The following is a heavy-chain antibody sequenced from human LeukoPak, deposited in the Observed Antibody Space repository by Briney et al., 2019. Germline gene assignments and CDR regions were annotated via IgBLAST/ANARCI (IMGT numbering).Heavy chain of an antibody. J-gene: IGHJ3*01. Sequence: GGSLRLSCAGSGFTIGSYWMSWVRQAQGKGRNWLANIRQDGSEKYYVDSVKGRLTISRDNAKNSLYLQMNSLRAEDTGIYYCARAGYYGDDAFDLWGQGTMVTVSS. CDR1: GFTIGSYW. CDR3: ARAGYYGDDAFDL. CDR2: IRQDGSEK. V-gene: IGHV3-7*01. D-gene: IGHD2/OR15-2a*01.